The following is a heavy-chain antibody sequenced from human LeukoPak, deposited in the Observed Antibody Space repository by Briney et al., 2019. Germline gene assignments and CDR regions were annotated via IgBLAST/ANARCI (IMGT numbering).Heavy chain of an antibody. CDR1: GFTVSSDY. CDR3: ARNWFDP. CDR2: MYSGGST. V-gene: IGHV3-53*05. J-gene: IGHJ5*02. Sequence: GGSLRLSCGASGFTVSSDYMSGVREAPGKGLEWVSVMYSGGSTYYADSVKGRFTISRDKSKNTVYLQMNSLRFEDTAMYSCARNWFDPWGQGTLVTVSS.